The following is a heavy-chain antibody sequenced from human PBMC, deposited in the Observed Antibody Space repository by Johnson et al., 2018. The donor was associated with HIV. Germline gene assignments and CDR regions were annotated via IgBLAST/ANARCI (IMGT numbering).Heavy chain of an antibody. CDR1: GFTFSTYG. V-gene: IGHV3-33*06. D-gene: IGHD3-22*01. CDR3: ANPYSSGYYNDAFDI. J-gene: IGHJ3*02. Sequence: QVQLVESGGGVVQSGRSLRLSCSASGFTFSTYGMHWVRQAPGKGLEWVATIWYDGSDRYYADSVKGRFTISRDTSKNTLYLQMNSLRAEDTAVYYCANPYSSGYYNDAFDIWGQGTMVTVSS. CDR2: IWYDGSDR.